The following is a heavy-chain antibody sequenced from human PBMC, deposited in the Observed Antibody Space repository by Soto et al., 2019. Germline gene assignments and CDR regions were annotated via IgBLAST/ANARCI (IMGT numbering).Heavy chain of an antibody. CDR3: TRLSGSGIGWYPAD. CDR1: GGSISSRTYH. V-gene: IGHV4-39*01. CDR2: IYYTGST. J-gene: IGHJ4*02. D-gene: IGHD6-19*01. Sequence: QLQLQESGPGLVKPSETLSLTCGVSGGSISSRTYHWAWFRQPPGKGLEWIASIYYTGSTYYNPSLQSRVTISVHTSENQFSLRLGSVTAADTAVYYCTRLSGSGIGWYPADWGQGTLVTVSS.